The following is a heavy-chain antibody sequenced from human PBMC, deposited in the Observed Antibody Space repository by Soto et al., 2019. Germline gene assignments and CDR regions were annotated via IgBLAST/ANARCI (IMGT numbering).Heavy chain of an antibody. J-gene: IGHJ6*02. CDR3: AKVTDRRYYDSWSGRGSGVSHYYGMDV. CDR2: ISFDGGIE. Sequence: QVQLVESGGGVVQPGRSLRLSCAASGFTFSSYGMHWVRQAPGKGLEWVALISFDGGIEYYADSVKGRFTISRDNSNNMLSLLMNSLRAEDTAVYYCAKVTDRRYYDSWSGRGSGVSHYYGMDVWGQGTTVIVSS. CDR1: GFTFSSYG. V-gene: IGHV3-30*18. D-gene: IGHD3-3*01.